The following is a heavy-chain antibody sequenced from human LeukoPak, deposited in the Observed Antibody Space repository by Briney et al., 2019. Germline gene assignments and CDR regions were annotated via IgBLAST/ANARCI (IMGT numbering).Heavy chain of an antibody. CDR1: GFTFSSYS. CDR2: ISYDGSNK. V-gene: IGHV3-30*03. D-gene: IGHD2-8*02. CDR3: AREEGLVLDY. J-gene: IGHJ4*02. Sequence: PGWSLRLSCAASGFTFSSYSMNWVRQAPGKGLEWVAVISYDGSNKYYADSVKGRFTISRDYSKNTLYLQMNSLRAEDTAVYYCAREEGLVLDYWGQGTLVTVSS.